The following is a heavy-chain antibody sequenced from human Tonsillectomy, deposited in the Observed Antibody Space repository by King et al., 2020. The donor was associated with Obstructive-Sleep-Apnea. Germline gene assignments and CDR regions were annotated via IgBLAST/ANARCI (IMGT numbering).Heavy chain of an antibody. CDR2: IYYSGST. D-gene: IGHD6-25*01. V-gene: IGHV4-31*03. CDR1: GGSISSGGYY. CDR3: ARGGIAAENGDY. J-gene: IGHJ4*02. Sequence: VPLQESGPGLVKPSQTLSLTCTVSGGSISSGGYYWSWIRQHPGKGLEWIGYIYYSGSTYYNPSLKSRVTISVDTSKNQFSLKLSSVTAADTAVYYCARGGIAAENGDYWGQGTLVTVSS.